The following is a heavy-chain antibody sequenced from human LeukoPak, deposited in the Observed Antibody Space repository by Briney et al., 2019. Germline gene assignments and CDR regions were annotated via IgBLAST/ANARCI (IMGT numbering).Heavy chain of an antibody. CDR2: IYYSGNT. V-gene: IGHV4-59*01. J-gene: IGHJ4*02. CDR1: GGSISDYY. D-gene: IGHD5-18*01. CDR3: ARQQRGYTYGFDY. Sequence: PSETLSLTCTVSGGSISDYYWNWIRQPPGEGVEWIGYIYYSGNTNYNPSLKSRVTISVDTSKNQFSLKLSSVTAADTAVYYCARQQRGYTYGFDYWGQGTLVTVSS.